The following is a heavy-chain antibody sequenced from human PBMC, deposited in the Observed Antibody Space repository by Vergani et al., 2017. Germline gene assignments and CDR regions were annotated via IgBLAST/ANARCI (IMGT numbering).Heavy chain of an antibody. V-gene: IGHV4-34*01. CDR2: INHSGST. CDR1: GGSFSGYY. Sequence: QVQLQQWGAGLLKPSETLSLTCAVYGGSFSGYYWSWFRQPPGKGREWIGEINHSGSTNYNPSLKSRVTISVDTSKNQFSLKLSSVTAADTAVYYCARGGVEGYSSGGHDYWGQGTLVTVSS. D-gene: IGHD6-19*01. CDR3: ARGGVEGYSSGGHDY. J-gene: IGHJ4*02.